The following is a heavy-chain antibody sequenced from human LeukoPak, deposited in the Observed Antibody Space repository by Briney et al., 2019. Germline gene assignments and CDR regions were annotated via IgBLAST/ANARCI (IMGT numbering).Heavy chain of an antibody. D-gene: IGHD1-26*01. CDR2: IYYTGNT. Sequence: PSETLSLTCTVSGGSISSSYYWSWIRQPPGKGPEWIGFIYYTGNTNYNPSLKSRVTISVDTSKNQFSLKLSSVTAADTAVYYCARDQYYDAFDIWGQGTMVIVSS. V-gene: IGHV4-59*01. CDR1: GGSISSSYY. J-gene: IGHJ3*02. CDR3: ARDQYYDAFDI.